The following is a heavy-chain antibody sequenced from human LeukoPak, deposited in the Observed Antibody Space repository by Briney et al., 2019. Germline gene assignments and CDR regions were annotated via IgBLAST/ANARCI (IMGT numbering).Heavy chain of an antibody. CDR2: IYYSGST. D-gene: IGHD3-22*01. CDR1: GGSISSYY. V-gene: IGHV4-59*01. Sequence: AETLCPSCTVSGGSISSYYWSWIRQPPGKGLEWIGYIYYSGSTNYNPSLKSRVTISVDTSKNQFSLKLSSVTAADTAVYYCARDQLYYDSSGYAFDIWGQGTTVIIFS. CDR3: ARDQLYYDSSGYAFDI. J-gene: IGHJ3*02.